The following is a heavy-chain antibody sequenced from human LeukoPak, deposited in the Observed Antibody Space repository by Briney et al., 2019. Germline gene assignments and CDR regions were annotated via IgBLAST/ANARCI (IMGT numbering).Heavy chain of an antibody. J-gene: IGHJ4*02. D-gene: IGHD6-13*01. CDR1: GFTFSSYS. Sequence: NTGGSLRLSCAASGFTFSSYSMNWVRQAPGKGLEWVSSISSSSSYIYYADSVKGRFTISRDNAKNSLYLQMNSLRAEDTAVYYCARGPTPVGGAEGIRRLYWGQGTLVTVSS. V-gene: IGHV3-21*01. CDR3: ARGPTPVGGAEGIRRLY. CDR2: ISSSSSYI.